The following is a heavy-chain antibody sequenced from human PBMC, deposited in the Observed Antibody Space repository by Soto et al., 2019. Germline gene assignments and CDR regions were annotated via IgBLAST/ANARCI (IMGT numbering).Heavy chain of an antibody. CDR2: IWYDGSNK. CDR1: GFTFSSYG. J-gene: IGHJ4*02. CDR3: ARAGRMTTVTTPLDY. V-gene: IGHV3-33*01. D-gene: IGHD4-4*01. Sequence: GGSLRLSCAASGFTFSSYGMHWVRQAPGKGLEWVAVIWYDGSNKYYADSVKGRFTISRDNSKNTLYLQMNSLRAEDTAVYYCARAGRMTTVTTPLDYWGQGTLVTVSS.